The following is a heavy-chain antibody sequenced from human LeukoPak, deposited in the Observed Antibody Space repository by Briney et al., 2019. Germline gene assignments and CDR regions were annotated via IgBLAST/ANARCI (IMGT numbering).Heavy chain of an antibody. CDR2: IYYSGST. CDR3: ASGYYYDSSALRDDAFDI. V-gene: IGHV4-59*01. J-gene: IGHJ3*02. Sequence: SETLSLTCTVSGGSISSYYWSWIRQPPGKGLEWIWYIYYSGSTNYNPSLKSRVTISVDTSKNQFSLRLSSVTAADTAVYYCASGYYYDSSALRDDAFDIWGQGTMVTVSS. D-gene: IGHD3-22*01. CDR1: GGSISSYY.